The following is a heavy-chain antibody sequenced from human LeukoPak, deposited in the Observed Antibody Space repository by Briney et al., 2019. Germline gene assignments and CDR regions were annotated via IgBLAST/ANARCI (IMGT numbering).Heavy chain of an antibody. J-gene: IGHJ4*02. CDR3: ARDLGYSSSWYVVDY. CDR1: GYTFTSYG. Sequence: ASVKVSCKASGYTFTSYGISWVRQAPGQGLEWMGWISAYNGNTNCAQKLQGRVTMTTDTSTSAAYMELRSLRSDDTAVYYCARDLGYSSSWYVVDYWGQGTLVTVSS. V-gene: IGHV1-18*01. D-gene: IGHD6-13*01. CDR2: ISAYNGNT.